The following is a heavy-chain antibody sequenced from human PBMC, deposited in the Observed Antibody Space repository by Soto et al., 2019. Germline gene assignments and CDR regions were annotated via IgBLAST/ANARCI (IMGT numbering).Heavy chain of an antibody. CDR2: IYYSGST. J-gene: IGHJ4*02. V-gene: IGHV4-59*01. D-gene: IGHD3-3*01. CDR1: GGSISSYY. CDR3: ARTHILEWLEPYYFDY. Sequence: SETLSLTCTVSGGSISSYYWSWIRQPPGKGLEWIGYIYYSGSTNYNPSLKSRVTISVDTSKNQFSLKLSSVTAADTAVYYCARTHILEWLEPYYFDYWGQGTLVTVSS.